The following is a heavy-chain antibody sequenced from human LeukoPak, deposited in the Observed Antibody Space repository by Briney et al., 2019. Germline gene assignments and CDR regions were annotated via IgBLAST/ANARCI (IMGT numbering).Heavy chain of an antibody. CDR1: GFTFSSYW. CDR2: INSDGSST. J-gene: IGHJ4*02. V-gene: IGHV3-74*01. CDR3: ARMGSYHHPSYFDY. D-gene: IGHD1-26*01. Sequence: GGSLSLSCPAYGFTFSSYWTHWVRQAPGKWLVWVSRINSDGSSTSYADSVKGRFTISRDNAKNSLYLQMNSLRAEDTAVYYCARMGSYHHPSYFDYWGQGTLVTVSS.